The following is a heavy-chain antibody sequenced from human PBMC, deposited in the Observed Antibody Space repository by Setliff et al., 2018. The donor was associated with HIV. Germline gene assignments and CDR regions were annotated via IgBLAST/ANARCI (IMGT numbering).Heavy chain of an antibody. Sequence: PSETLSLTCNVSGGSIRSSSYYWGWIRQPPGKGLEWIGSIYHRGSTYYNPSLKSRLTISVDTSKNHFSLKLTSVTAADTAVYYCARQYGAVKSVVTVVAKYFPHWGQGTLVTVSS. V-gene: IGHV4-39*01. CDR1: GGSIRSSSYY. D-gene: IGHD2-21*02. CDR3: ARQYGAVKSVVTVVAKYFPH. CDR2: IYHRGST. J-gene: IGHJ1*01.